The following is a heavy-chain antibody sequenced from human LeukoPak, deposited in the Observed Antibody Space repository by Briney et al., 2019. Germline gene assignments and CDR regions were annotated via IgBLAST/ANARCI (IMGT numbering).Heavy chain of an antibody. CDR3: AKDKAEGDYAYDAFDI. V-gene: IGHV3-9*01. Sequence: GGSLRLSCAASGFTFDDYAMHWVRQAPGKGLEWVSGISWNSGSIGYADSVKGRFTISRDNAKNSLYLQMNSLRAEDTALYYCAKDKAEGDYAYDAFDIWGQGTMVTASS. J-gene: IGHJ3*02. CDR1: GFTFDDYA. CDR2: ISWNSGSI. D-gene: IGHD4-17*01.